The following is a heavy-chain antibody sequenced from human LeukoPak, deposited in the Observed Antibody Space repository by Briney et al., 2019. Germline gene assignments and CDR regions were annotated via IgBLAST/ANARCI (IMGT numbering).Heavy chain of an antibody. CDR3: ARAGGYDLYNWFGP. V-gene: IGHV1-18*01. CDR1: GYTFTSYG. Sequence: ASVKVSCKASGYTFTSYGISWVRQAPGQGLEWMGWISGYNGNTNYAQKLQGRVTMTTDTSTSTAYMELRSLTSDDTAMYYCARAGGYDLYNWFGPWGQGTLVTVSS. D-gene: IGHD5-12*01. CDR2: ISGYNGNT. J-gene: IGHJ5*02.